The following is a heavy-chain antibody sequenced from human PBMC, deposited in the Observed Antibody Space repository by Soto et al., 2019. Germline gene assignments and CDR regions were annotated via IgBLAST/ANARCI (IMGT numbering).Heavy chain of an antibody. Sequence: GGSLRLSCAASGFTFSSYAMSWVRQAPGKGLEWVSAISGSGGSTYYADSVKGRFTISRDNSKNTLYLQMNSLRAEDTAVYYCAKDPTLGYCSGGSCYSDKHYYYGMDVWGQGTTVTVSS. CDR1: GFTFSSYA. CDR2: ISGSGGST. J-gene: IGHJ6*02. CDR3: AKDPTLGYCSGGSCYSDKHYYYGMDV. V-gene: IGHV3-23*01. D-gene: IGHD2-15*01.